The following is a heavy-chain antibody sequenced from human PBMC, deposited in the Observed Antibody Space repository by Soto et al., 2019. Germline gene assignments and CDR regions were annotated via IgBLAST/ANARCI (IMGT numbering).Heavy chain of an antibody. D-gene: IGHD6-13*01. CDR1: GYTFTSYG. V-gene: IGHV1-18*01. CDR2: ISAYNGNT. Sequence: ASVKVSCKASGYTFTSYGISWVRQAPGQGLEWMRRISAYNGNTNYAQKLQGRVTMTTDTSTSTAYMELRSLRSDDTAVYYCARDEYIAAAGTFDYWGQGTLVTVSS. CDR3: ARDEYIAAAGTFDY. J-gene: IGHJ4*02.